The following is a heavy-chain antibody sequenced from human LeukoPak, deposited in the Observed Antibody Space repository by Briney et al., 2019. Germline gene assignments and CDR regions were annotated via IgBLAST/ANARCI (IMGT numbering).Heavy chain of an antibody. CDR3: ARWSGDYKFDY. D-gene: IGHD3-3*01. J-gene: IGHJ4*02. V-gene: IGHV3-23*01. CDR2: ISGSGGGT. Sequence: PGGSLRLSCVASGFTFSNYAMTWVRQVSGKGLEWVSGISGSGGGTYYAASVKGRFTISRDNSKDTLFLQMNGLRADDTALYYCARWSGDYKFDYWGQGTLVTVSS. CDR1: GFTFSNYA.